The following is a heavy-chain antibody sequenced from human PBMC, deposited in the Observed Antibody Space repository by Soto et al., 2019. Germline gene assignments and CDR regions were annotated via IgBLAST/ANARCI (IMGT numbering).Heavy chain of an antibody. CDR2: IYHSGST. Sequence: PSETLSLTCAVSGYSISSGYYWGWIRQPPGKGLEWIGSIYHSGSTYYNPSLKSRVTISVDTPKNQFSLKLSSVTAADTAVYYCARDKRWFGELLYYYYGMDVWGQGTTVTVSS. V-gene: IGHV4-38-2*02. CDR3: ARDKRWFGELLYYYYGMDV. J-gene: IGHJ6*02. D-gene: IGHD3-10*01. CDR1: GYSISSGYY.